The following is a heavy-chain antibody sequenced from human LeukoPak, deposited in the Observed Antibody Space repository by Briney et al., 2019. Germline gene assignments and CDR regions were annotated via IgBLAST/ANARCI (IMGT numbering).Heavy chain of an antibody. D-gene: IGHD1-26*01. CDR1: GFTLSSNY. Sequence: GGSLRLSCAASGFTLSSNYMSWVRQAPGKGLEWVSVIYSGGSTYYADSVKGRFTISRDNSKNTLYLQMNSLRAEDTAVYYCARDIGPRGWFDPWGQGTLVTVSS. CDR3: ARDIGPRGWFDP. J-gene: IGHJ5*02. V-gene: IGHV3-53*01. CDR2: IYSGGST.